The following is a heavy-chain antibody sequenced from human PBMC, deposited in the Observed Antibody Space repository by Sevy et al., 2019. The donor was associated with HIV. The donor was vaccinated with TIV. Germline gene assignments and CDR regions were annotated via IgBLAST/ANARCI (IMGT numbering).Heavy chain of an antibody. J-gene: IGHJ4*02. CDR3: ATEFWGLEY. CDR2: IKEDGSQK. D-gene: IGHD7-27*01. CDR1: GFTFGNSW. Sequence: GGSLRLSCAASGFTFGNSWMTWVRQAPGKGLEWVANIKEDGSQKNYVESLKGRFTISRDNAKNSLYLQMNSLRAEDTAVYYCATEFWGLEYWGQGTLVTVSS. V-gene: IGHV3-7*01.